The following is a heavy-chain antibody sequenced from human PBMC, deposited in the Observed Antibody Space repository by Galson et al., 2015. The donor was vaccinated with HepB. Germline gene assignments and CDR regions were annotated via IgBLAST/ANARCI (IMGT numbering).Heavy chain of an antibody. CDR2: TYFRSQWRI. CDR1: GDSVTSNSAV. Sequence: CAISGDSVTSNSAVWNWIRQSPSRGLEWLGRTYFRSQWRIDYSVSVKSRITINADTSQNQFSLHLNSMTPEDTAVYYCAYGSDVWGQGPTVIVSS. J-gene: IGHJ6*02. CDR3: AYGSDV. V-gene: IGHV6-1*01.